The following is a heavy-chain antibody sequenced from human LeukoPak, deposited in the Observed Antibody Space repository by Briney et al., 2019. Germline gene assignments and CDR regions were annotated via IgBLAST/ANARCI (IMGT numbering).Heavy chain of an antibody. CDR2: IDISGNT. Sequence: PSETLSLTCTVSGGSISSFYWSWIRQPAGKGLEWIGHIDISGNTNYNPSLKSRVTMSVDTSKKQFSVFSLKLSSVTAADTAVYYCARMSSGGGYYYYYMDVWGKGTTVTVSS. CDR3: ARMSSGGGYYYYYMDV. J-gene: IGHJ6*03. D-gene: IGHD3-10*01. CDR1: GGSISSFY. V-gene: IGHV4-4*07.